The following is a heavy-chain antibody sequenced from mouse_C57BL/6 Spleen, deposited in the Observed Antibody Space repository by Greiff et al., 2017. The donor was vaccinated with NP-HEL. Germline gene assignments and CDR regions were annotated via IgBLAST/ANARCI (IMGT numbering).Heavy chain of an antibody. CDR2: INPNNGGT. CDR1: GYTFTDYN. Sequence: EVQLQQSGPELVKPGASVKMSCKASGYTFTDYNMHWVKQSHGKSLEWIGYINPNNGGTSYNQKFKGKATLTVNKSSSTAYMELRSLTSEDSAVYYCARGIYYDYDEGVFDYWGQGTTLTVSS. D-gene: IGHD2-4*01. CDR3: ARGIYYDYDEGVFDY. J-gene: IGHJ2*01. V-gene: IGHV1-22*01.